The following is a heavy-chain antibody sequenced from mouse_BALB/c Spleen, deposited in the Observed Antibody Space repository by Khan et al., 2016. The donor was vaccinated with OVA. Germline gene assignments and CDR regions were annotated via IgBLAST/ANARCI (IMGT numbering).Heavy chain of an antibody. D-gene: IGHD2-1*01. CDR1: GYTSTNFG. Sequence: QEVQSGPELKKPGETVKISCKASGYTSTNFGMNWVKQAPGKALKWMGWINTYTGEPTYADDFKGRFAFSLETSASTAYLQINNLKNDDTATYFCARVGNYWYFDVWGAGTTVTVSS. CDR2: INTYTGEP. J-gene: IGHJ1*01. CDR3: ARVGNYWYFDV. V-gene: IGHV9-3-1*01.